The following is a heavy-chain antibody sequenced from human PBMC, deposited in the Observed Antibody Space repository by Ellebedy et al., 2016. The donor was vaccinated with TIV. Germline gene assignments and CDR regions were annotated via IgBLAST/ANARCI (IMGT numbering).Heavy chain of an antibody. CDR3: AKPPRGQTLGNDWFDF. V-gene: IGHV1-2*02. Sequence: AASVKVSCKASGYTFTGYYMYWVRQAPGQGLEWMGWINPETGDPTYAQEFRGRVTMTTDTSITTAYMDLTRLTSDDTAVYYSAKPPRGQTLGNDWFDFWGQGTLVTVSS. CDR1: GYTFTGYY. CDR2: INPETGDP. J-gene: IGHJ5*01. D-gene: IGHD1-1*01.